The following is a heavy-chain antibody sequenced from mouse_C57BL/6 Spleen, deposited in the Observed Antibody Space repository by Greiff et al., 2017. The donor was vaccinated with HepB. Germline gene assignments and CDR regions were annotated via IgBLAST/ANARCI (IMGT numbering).Heavy chain of an antibody. CDR1: GYAFSSSW. Sequence: VKLQESGPELVKPGASVKISCKASGYAFSSSWMNWVKQRPGKGLEWIGRIYPGDGDTNYNGKFKGKATLTADKSSSTAYMQLSSLTSEDSAVYFCNYYGSSYDWYFDVWGTGTTVTVSS. D-gene: IGHD1-1*01. V-gene: IGHV1-82*01. J-gene: IGHJ1*03. CDR2: IYPGDGDT. CDR3: NYYGSSYDWYFDV.